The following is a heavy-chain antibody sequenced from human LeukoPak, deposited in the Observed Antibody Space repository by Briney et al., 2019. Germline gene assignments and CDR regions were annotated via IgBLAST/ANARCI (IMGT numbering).Heavy chain of an antibody. Sequence: ASLKVSCKASGGTFSSYAISWVRQAPGQGLEWMGGIIPIFGTANYAQKFQGRVTITTDESTSTAYMELSSLRSEDTAVYYCARRAQHITVTPDAYYYYYYMDVWGKGTTVTVSS. J-gene: IGHJ6*03. V-gene: IGHV1-69*05. CDR2: IIPIFGTA. CDR3: ARRAQHITVTPDAYYYYYYMDV. CDR1: GGTFSSYA. D-gene: IGHD4-17*01.